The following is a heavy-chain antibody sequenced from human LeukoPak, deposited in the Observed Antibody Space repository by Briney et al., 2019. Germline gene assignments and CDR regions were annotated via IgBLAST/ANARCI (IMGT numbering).Heavy chain of an antibody. J-gene: IGHJ4*02. CDR2: ISWNSGSI. CDR1: GFTFDDYA. V-gene: IGHV3-9*01. D-gene: IGHD6-13*01. Sequence: GRSLRLSCAASGFTFDDYAMHWVRQAPGKGLEWVSGISWNSGSIGYADSVKGRFTISRDNAKNSLYLQMNSLRAEDTALYCCAKDITAAAGILGYWGQGTLVTVSS. CDR3: AKDITAAAGILGY.